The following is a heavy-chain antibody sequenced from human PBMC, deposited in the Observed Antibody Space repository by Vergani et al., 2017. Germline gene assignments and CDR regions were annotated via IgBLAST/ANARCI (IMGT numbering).Heavy chain of an antibody. CDR1: GYSFTSYW. Sequence: EVQLVQSGAEVKKPGESLKISCKGSGYSFTSYWIGWVRQMPGKGLEWMGIIYPGDSDTRYSLSFQGQVTISADKSISTAYLQWSSLKASDTAMYYCARLSSGWLSNNYFDYWGQGTLVTVSS. V-gene: IGHV5-51*01. D-gene: IGHD6-19*01. CDR3: ARLSSGWLSNNYFDY. J-gene: IGHJ4*02. CDR2: IYPGDSDT.